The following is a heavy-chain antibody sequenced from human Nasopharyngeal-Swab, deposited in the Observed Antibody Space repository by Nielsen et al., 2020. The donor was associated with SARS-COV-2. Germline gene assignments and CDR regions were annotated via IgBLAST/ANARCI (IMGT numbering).Heavy chain of an antibody. CDR3: ARDGPGYCSGGSCYLFDY. CDR1: GYTFTSYY. V-gene: IGHV1-46*01. CDR2: INPSGGST. J-gene: IGHJ4*02. D-gene: IGHD2-15*01. Sequence: ASVQVSCKASGYTFTSYYMHWVRQAPGQGLEWMGIINPSGGSTSYAQKFQGRVTMTRDTSTSTVYMELSSLRSEDTAVYYCARDGPGYCSGGSCYLFDYWGQGTLVTVSS.